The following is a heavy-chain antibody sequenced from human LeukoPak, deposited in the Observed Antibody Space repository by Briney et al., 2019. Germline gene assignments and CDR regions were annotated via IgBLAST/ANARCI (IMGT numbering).Heavy chain of an antibody. V-gene: IGHV1-69*05. CDR3: ARERPYYDFWSGYSHTPTYYYYGMDV. CDR1: GGTFSSYA. D-gene: IGHD3-3*01. J-gene: IGHJ6*02. Sequence: ASVKVSCKASGGTFSSYAISWVRQAPGQGLEWMGGIIPIFGTANYAQKFQGRVTITRDTSASTAYMELSSLRSEDTAVYYCARERPYYDFWSGYSHTPTYYYYGMDVWGQGTTVTVSS. CDR2: IIPIFGTA.